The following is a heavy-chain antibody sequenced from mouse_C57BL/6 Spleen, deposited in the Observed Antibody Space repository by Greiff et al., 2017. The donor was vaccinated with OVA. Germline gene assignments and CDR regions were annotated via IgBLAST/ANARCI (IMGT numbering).Heavy chain of an antibody. Sequence: VKLMESGAELVRPGASVTLSCKASGYTFTDYEMHWVKQTPVHGLEWIGAIDPETGGTAYNQKFKGKAILTADKSSSTAYMELRSLTSEDSAVYYWTRGGTSFDYWGQGTTLTVSS. J-gene: IGHJ2*01. CDR3: TRGGTSFDY. CDR1: GYTFTDYE. D-gene: IGHD3-3*01. CDR2: IDPETGGT. V-gene: IGHV1-15*01.